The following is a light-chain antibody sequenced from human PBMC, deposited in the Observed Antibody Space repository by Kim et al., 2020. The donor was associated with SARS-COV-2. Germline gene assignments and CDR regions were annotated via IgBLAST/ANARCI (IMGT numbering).Light chain of an antibody. CDR1: QGISNY. V-gene: IGKV1-27*01. J-gene: IGKJ1*01. Sequence: DIQMTQSPSSLSASVGDRVTITCRASQGISNYLAWYQQKPGKVPKLLIYAASTLQSGVPSRFSGSGSGTDFTLTISSLQPEDVATDDCKKYNRAPWTFGQGTKVDIK. CDR3: KKYNRAPWT. CDR2: AAS.